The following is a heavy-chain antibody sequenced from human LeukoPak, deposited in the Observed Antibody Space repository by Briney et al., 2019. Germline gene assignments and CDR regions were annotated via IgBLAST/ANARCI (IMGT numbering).Heavy chain of an antibody. V-gene: IGHV4-39*07. J-gene: IGHJ4*02. D-gene: IGHD7-27*01. CDR1: GGSISSSSYY. CDR3: ARDLLWGYDY. CDR2: IYYTGST. Sequence: SETLSLTCTVSGGSISSSSYYWGWIRQPPGKGLEWIGSIYYTGSTNYNPSLKSRLTISVDTSKNQFSLKLSSVTAADTAVYYCARDLLWGYDYWGQGTLVTVSS.